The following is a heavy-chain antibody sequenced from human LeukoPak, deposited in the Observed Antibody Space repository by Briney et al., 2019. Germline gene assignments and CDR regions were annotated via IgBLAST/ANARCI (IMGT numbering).Heavy chain of an antibody. Sequence: SGGSLRLSCVASGFTFSDYAMSWIRQAPGQGLEWVSAIGGSGDSTFYADSVKGRYTISRDNSKNTLYLQMNGLRAEDTAMYYCAKEFLLSFNWNDADWFDPWGQGTLVTVSS. J-gene: IGHJ5*02. D-gene: IGHD1-1*01. CDR2: IGGSGDST. CDR3: AKEFLLSFNWNDADWFDP. CDR1: GFTFSDYA. V-gene: IGHV3-23*01.